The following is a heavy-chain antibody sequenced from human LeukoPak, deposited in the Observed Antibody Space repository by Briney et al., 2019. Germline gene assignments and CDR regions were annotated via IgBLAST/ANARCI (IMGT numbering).Heavy chain of an antibody. D-gene: IGHD6-13*01. CDR3: AGSDEYSSSWFFDY. CDR2: IRSSSSYI. V-gene: IGHV3-21*01. Sequence: GGSLSLFCAASGFTYSSYSMNWVREAPGKGLEWVSSIRSSSSYIYYADSVKGRFTISRDNAKNSLYLQMNSLRAEDTAVYYCAGSDEYSSSWFFDYWGQGTLVTVSS. CDR1: GFTYSSYS. J-gene: IGHJ4*02.